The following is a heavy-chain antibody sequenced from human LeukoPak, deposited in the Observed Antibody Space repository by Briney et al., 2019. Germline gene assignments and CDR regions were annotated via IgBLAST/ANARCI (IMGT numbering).Heavy chain of an antibody. V-gene: IGHV1-18*01. D-gene: IGHD3-9*01. J-gene: IGHJ4*02. Sequence: ASVKVSCKASGYTFTSYAMHWVRQAPGQGLEWMGWISAYNGNTNYAQKLQGRVTMTTDTSTSTAYMELRSLRSDDTAVYYCARFPHYDILTGFDYWGQGTLVTVSS. CDR1: GYTFTSYA. CDR2: ISAYNGNT. CDR3: ARFPHYDILTGFDY.